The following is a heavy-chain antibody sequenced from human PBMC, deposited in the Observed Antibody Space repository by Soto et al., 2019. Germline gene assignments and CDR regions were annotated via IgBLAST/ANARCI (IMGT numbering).Heavy chain of an antibody. CDR2: INHSGST. CDR3: ARIIAAAGTDYYYYGMDV. J-gene: IGHJ6*02. D-gene: IGHD6-13*01. V-gene: IGHV4-34*01. CDR1: GGSFSGYY. Sequence: PSETLSLTCAVYGGSFSGYYCSWIRQPPGKGLEWIGEINHSGSTNYNPSLKSRVTISVDTSKNQFSLKLSSVTAADTAVYYCARIIAAAGTDYYYYGMDVWGQRTTVTVSS.